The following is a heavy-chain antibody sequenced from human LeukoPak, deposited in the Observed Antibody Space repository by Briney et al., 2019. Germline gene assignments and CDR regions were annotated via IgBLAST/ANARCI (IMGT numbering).Heavy chain of an antibody. CDR2: INHSGST. Sequence: SETLSPTCAVYGGSFSGYYWSWIRQPPGKGLEWIREINHSGSTNYNPSLKSRVTISVDTSKNQFSLKLSSVTAADTAVYYCARVVLRDYYDSSGYSLDYWGQGTLVTVSS. J-gene: IGHJ4*02. CDR1: GGSFSGYY. D-gene: IGHD3-22*01. V-gene: IGHV4-34*01. CDR3: ARVVLRDYYDSSGYSLDY.